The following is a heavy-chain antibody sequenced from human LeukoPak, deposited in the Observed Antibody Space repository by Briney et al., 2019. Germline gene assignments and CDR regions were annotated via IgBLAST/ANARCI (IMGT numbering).Heavy chain of an antibody. J-gene: IGHJ4*02. CDR3: AKGSRISVAGTTSDY. V-gene: IGHV3-23*01. D-gene: IGHD6-19*01. CDR1: GFTFSSYA. Sequence: PGGSPRLSCAASGFTFSSYAMSWVRQAPGKGLEWVSAISGSGGSTYYADSVKGRFTISRDNSKNTLYLQMNSLRAEDTAVYYCAKGSRISVAGTTSDYWGQGTLVTVSS. CDR2: ISGSGGST.